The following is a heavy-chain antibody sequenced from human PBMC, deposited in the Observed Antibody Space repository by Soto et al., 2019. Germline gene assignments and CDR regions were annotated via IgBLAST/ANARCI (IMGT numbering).Heavy chain of an antibody. Sequence: PSETLSLTCAVYGGSFSGYYWSWIRQPPGKGLEWIGEINHSGSTNYNPSLKSRVTISVDTSKNQFSLKLSSVTAADTAVYYCARGGSSSVLYYYHYYMDVWGKGTTVTVSS. J-gene: IGHJ6*03. CDR1: GGSFSGYY. V-gene: IGHV4-34*01. CDR3: ARGGSSSVLYYYHYYMDV. CDR2: INHSGST. D-gene: IGHD6-6*01.